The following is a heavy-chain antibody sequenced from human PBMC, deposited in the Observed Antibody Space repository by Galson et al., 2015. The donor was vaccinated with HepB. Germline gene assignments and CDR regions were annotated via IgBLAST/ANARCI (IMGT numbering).Heavy chain of an antibody. Sequence: SLRLSCAASGFTFSSYGMHWVRQAPGKGLDWVAFIWYDGSEKYYVHSVKGRFTVSRDNSKNTLYLQTNSLRAEDTAIYYCARGPYHFDFWGQGTLVTVSS. V-gene: IGHV3-33*08. CDR1: GFTFSSYG. CDR2: IWYDGSEK. CDR3: ARGPYHFDF. J-gene: IGHJ4*02.